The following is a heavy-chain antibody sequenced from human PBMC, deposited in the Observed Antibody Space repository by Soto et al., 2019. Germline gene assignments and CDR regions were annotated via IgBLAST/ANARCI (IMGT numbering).Heavy chain of an antibody. CDR3: ARGLALRFLESINWFDP. V-gene: IGHV4-39*07. J-gene: IGHJ5*02. D-gene: IGHD3-3*01. Sequence: PSETLSLTCTVSGGSISSSSYYWGWIRQPPGKGLEWIGSIYYSGSTNYNPSLKSRVTISVDTSKNQFSLKLSSVTAADTAVYYCARGLALRFLESINWFDPWGQGTLVTVSS. CDR1: GGSISSSSYY. CDR2: IYYSGST.